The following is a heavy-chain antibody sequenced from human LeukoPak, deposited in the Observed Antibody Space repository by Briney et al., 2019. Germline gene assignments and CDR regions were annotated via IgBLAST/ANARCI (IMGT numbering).Heavy chain of an antibody. D-gene: IGHD3-22*01. Sequence: ASVKVSCKASGYSFTSYGITWVRQAPGQGLEWMGWISTYDGHANYAQKLQGRVTLTTDTSTVTAYMELRSLRSDDTAVYYCATRLYYYDSSGYHEFDYWGQGTLVTVSS. CDR2: ISTYDGHA. CDR1: GYSFTSYG. V-gene: IGHV1-18*01. J-gene: IGHJ4*02. CDR3: ATRLYYYDSSGYHEFDY.